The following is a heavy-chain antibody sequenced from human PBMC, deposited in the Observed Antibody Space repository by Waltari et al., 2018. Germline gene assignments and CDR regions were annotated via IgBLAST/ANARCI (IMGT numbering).Heavy chain of an antibody. CDR1: GYTFTSYN. V-gene: IGHV1-8*03. CDR3: ATGSLGGGSSDGY. D-gene: IGHD6-6*01. CDR2: MNPYNGNT. J-gene: IGHJ4*02. Sequence: QVRLVQSGAEVKKPGASVKVSCKASGYTFTSYNINWVRQATGQGLEWIGSMNPYNGNTGYAQKYQGRVTITRKTSITTAYMELSSLGSEDTAVYYCATGSLGGGSSDGYWGQGTLVTVSS.